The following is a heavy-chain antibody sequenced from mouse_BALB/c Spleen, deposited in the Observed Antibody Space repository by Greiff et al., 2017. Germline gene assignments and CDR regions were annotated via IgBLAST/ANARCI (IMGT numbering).Heavy chain of an antibody. Sequence: VMLVESGPGLVAPSQSLSITCTVSGFSLTSYGVHWVRQPPGKGLEWLGVIWAGGSTNYNSALMSRLSISKDNSKSQVFLKMNSLQTDDTAMYYCARDPYDYDTWFAYWGQGTLVTVSA. D-gene: IGHD2-4*01. CDR2: IWAGGST. CDR3: ARDPYDYDTWFAY. J-gene: IGHJ3*01. CDR1: GFSLTSYG. V-gene: IGHV2-9*02.